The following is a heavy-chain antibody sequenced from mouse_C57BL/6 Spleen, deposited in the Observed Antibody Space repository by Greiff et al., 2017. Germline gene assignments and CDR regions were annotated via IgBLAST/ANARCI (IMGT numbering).Heavy chain of an antibody. Sequence: QVQLQQSGPELVKPGASVKISCKASGYTFTDYYINWVKQRPGQGLEWIGWIFPGSGSTYYNEKFKGKATLTVDKSSSTAYMLLSSLTSEDSAVYFCARDKDYGSSYYFDYWGQGTTLTVSS. CDR3: ARDKDYGSSYYFDY. CDR1: GYTFTDYY. J-gene: IGHJ2*01. D-gene: IGHD1-1*01. CDR2: IFPGSGST. V-gene: IGHV1-75*01.